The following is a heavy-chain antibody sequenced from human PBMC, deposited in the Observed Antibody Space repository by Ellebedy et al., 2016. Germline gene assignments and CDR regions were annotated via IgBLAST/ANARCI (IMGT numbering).Heavy chain of an antibody. D-gene: IGHD3-16*01. CDR2: ISWNSGNI. CDR1: GFTFDDYT. CDR3: AKDASMITFGGVRVDY. J-gene: IGHJ4*02. Sequence: GGSLRLSCAASGFTFDDYTMHWVRQAPGKGLEWVSGISWNSGNIGYADSVKGRFTISRDNAKNSLYLQMNSLRAEDTALYYCAKDASMITFGGVRVDYWGQGTLVTVSS. V-gene: IGHV3-9*01.